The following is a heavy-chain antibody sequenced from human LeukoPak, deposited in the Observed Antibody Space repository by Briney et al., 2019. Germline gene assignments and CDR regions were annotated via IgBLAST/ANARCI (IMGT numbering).Heavy chain of an antibody. D-gene: IGHD3-9*01. CDR1: GGSFSGYY. Sequence: PSETLSLTCAVYGGSFSGYYWSWIRQPPGKGLEWIGEINHSGSTNYNPSLKSRVTISVDTSKNQFSLKLSSVTAADTAVYYCARGPPGYDILTGYYLDAFDIWGQGTMVTVSS. J-gene: IGHJ3*02. V-gene: IGHV4-34*01. CDR3: ARGPPGYDILTGYYLDAFDI. CDR2: INHSGST.